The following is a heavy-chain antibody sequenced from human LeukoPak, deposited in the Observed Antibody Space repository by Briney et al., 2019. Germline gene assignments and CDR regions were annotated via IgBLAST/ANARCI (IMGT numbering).Heavy chain of an antibody. Sequence: GGSLRLSCAASGFTFSAYSMNWVRQAPGKGLEWVSGIGESGDRTYYADSVKGRFTISRDNSKNTLYLQMNSLRADDTAVYYCAKSAAGPLTGTSHWGQGTLVTVSS. CDR2: IGESGDRT. CDR1: GFTFSAYS. V-gene: IGHV3-23*01. D-gene: IGHD3-9*01. CDR3: AKSAAGPLTGTSH. J-gene: IGHJ4*02.